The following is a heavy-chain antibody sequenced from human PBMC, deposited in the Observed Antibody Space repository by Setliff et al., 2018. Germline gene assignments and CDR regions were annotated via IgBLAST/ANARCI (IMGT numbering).Heavy chain of an antibody. V-gene: IGHV4-39*01. CDR1: GGSISISGYF. CDR2: TSYSGTT. J-gene: IGHJ4*02. CDR3: ARHSNTWPVDF. Sequence: SETLSLTCTVSGGSISISGYFWGWIRQPPGKGLEWIWSTSYSGTTYSNSSLKSRLSISVDTSKNQFSLRLTSVTAADTAVYFCARHSNTWPVDFWGQGTLVTVSS.